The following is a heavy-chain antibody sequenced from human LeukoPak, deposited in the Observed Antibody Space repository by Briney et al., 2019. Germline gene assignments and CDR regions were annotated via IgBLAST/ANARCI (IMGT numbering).Heavy chain of an antibody. CDR1: GFTFSSYS. CDR2: ISSSSSYI. Sequence: GGSLRLSCAASGFTFSSYSMNWVRQAPGKGLEWVSSISSSSSYIYYADSVKGRFTISRDNAKNSLYLQMNSLRAEDTAVYYCAKDIATEQLADYWGQGTLVTVSS. D-gene: IGHD6-13*01. V-gene: IGHV3-21*01. CDR3: AKDIATEQLADY. J-gene: IGHJ4*02.